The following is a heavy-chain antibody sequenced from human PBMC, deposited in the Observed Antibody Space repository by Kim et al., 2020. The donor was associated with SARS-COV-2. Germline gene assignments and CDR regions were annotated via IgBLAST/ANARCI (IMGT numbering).Heavy chain of an antibody. D-gene: IGHD3-10*01. V-gene: IGHV3-48*02. Sequence: DSVKGRFTISRDNAKNSLYLQMNSLRDEDTAVYYCAIDVGSSGSTTFFDSWGQGTPVTVSS. J-gene: IGHJ4*02. CDR3: AIDVGSSGSTTFFDS.